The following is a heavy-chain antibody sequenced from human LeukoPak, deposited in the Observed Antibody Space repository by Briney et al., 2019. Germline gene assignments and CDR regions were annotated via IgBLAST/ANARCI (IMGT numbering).Heavy chain of an antibody. Sequence: SETLSLTCTVSGGSISSSSYYWGWIRQPPGKGLEWIGSIYYSGSTYYNPSLKSRVTISVDTSKNQFSLKLSSVTAADTAVYYCARGPSYFYGYLSSWGQGTLVTVSS. J-gene: IGHJ5*02. D-gene: IGHD3-10*01. V-gene: IGHV4-39*07. CDR2: IYYSGST. CDR1: GGSISSSSYY. CDR3: ARGPSYFYGYLSS.